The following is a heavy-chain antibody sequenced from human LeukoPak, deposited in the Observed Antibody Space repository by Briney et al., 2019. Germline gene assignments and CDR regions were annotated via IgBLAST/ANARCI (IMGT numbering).Heavy chain of an antibody. CDR1: GFTFSSYG. J-gene: IGHJ4*02. V-gene: IGHV3-33*01. CDR3: ARDYMYYYAGRGYYDY. D-gene: IGHD3-22*01. CDR2: IWYDGSNK. Sequence: GGSLRLSCAASGFTFSSYGMHWVRQAPGKGLEWVAVIWYDGSNKYYADSVKGRFTISRDNSKNTLFLQMNSLRAEDTAIYYCARDYMYYYAGRGYYDYWGQGTLVTVSS.